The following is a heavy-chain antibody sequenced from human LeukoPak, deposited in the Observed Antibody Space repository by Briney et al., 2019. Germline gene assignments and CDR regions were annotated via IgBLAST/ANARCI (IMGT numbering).Heavy chain of an antibody. CDR3: AGTFGPVGMDV. CDR1: GGSISSYY. J-gene: IGHJ6*02. CDR2: IYYSGST. D-gene: IGHD3-10*01. V-gene: IGHV4-59*01. Sequence: SETLSPTCTVSGGSISSYYWSWIRQPPGKGLEWIGYIYYSGSTNYNPSLKSRVTISVDTSKNQFSLKLSSVTAADTAVYYCAGTFGPVGMDVWGQGTTVTVSS.